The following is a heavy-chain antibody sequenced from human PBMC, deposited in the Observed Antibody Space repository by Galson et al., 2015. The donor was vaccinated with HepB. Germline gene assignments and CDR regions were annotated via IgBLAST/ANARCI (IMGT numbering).Heavy chain of an antibody. Sequence: SVKVSCKASGYTFTSYGISWVRQAPGQGLEWMGWISAYNGNTNYAQKLQGRVTMTTDTSTSTAYMELRSLRSDDTAVYYCATLEWLSPTHAFDIWGQGTMVTVSS. CDR2: ISAYNGNT. CDR1: GYTFTSYG. V-gene: IGHV1-18*01. CDR3: ATLEWLSPTHAFDI. J-gene: IGHJ3*02. D-gene: IGHD3-3*01.